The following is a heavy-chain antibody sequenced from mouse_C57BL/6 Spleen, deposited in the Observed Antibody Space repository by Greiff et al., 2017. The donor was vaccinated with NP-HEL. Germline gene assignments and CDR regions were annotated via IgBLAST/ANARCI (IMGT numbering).Heavy chain of an antibody. Sequence: VQLQQSGPGLVQPSQSLSITCTVSGFSLTSYGVHWVRQSPGKGLEWLGVIWSGGGTDYNAAFISRLSISKDNSKSQVFFKMNSLQADDTAIYYCASSTMVTSYYAMDYWGQGTSVTVSS. CDR2: IWSGGGT. V-gene: IGHV2-2*01. CDR3: ASSTMVTSYYAMDY. J-gene: IGHJ4*01. CDR1: GFSLTSYG. D-gene: IGHD2-2*01.